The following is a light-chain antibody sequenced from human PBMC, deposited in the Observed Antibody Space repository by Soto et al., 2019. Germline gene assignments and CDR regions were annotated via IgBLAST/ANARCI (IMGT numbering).Light chain of an antibody. J-gene: IGLJ2*01. CDR3: TSYAGNNNVI. CDR1: SSNIGAGHA. V-gene: IGLV1-40*01. Sequence: QSVLTQPPSVSGAPWQRVTISCTGTSSNIGAGHAVHWYRQFPGAAPKLLIYGDTHRPSGVPDRFSGSKSGNTASLTVSGLQAEDEADYYCTSYAGNNNVIFGGGTKVTVL. CDR2: GDT.